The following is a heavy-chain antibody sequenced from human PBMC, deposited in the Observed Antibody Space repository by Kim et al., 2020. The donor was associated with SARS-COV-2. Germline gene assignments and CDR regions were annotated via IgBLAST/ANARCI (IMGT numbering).Heavy chain of an antibody. CDR1: GFTFGVYA. CDR2: ISDSGRNT. V-gene: IGHV3-23*01. J-gene: IGHJ4*02. CDR3: DASDY. Sequence: GGSLRLSCAASGFTFGVYAMSWARQAPGKGLEWVSTISDSGRNTHYGDSVKGRFTISRDNSMNTLYLQMNSLRAEDTAVYYCDASDYWGQGTLVTVSS.